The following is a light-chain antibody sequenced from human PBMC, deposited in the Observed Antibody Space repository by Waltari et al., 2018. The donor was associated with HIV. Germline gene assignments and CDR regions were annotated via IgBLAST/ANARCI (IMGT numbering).Light chain of an antibody. CDR3: QSYDSNLSGL. V-gene: IGLV1-40*01. CDR1: RSTIGAGHD. J-gene: IGLJ2*01. CDR2: GNS. Sequence: QSELTQPPSVSAAPGQRVTISCTGSRSTIGAGHDVHWYQPVPGRAPTVVLYGNSNRPSGVPDRFSGSKSGSSASLVITGLQSEDEADYYCQSYDSNLSGLFGGGTKVTVL.